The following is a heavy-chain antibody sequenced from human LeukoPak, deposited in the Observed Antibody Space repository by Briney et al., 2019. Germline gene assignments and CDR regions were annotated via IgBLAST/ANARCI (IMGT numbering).Heavy chain of an antibody. V-gene: IGHV1-46*01. CDR3: AREGYYYHTSNGDDH. CDR2: INPSGGST. J-gene: IGHJ5*02. D-gene: IGHD3-22*01. CDR1: GYTFTSYY. Sequence: ASVKVSCKASGYTFTSYYMHWVRQAPGQGLEWMGIINPSGGSTSYAQKFQGRVTMTRDTSTSTVYMELSSLRSEDTAVYYCAREGYYYHTSNGDDHWGQGTLVTVSS.